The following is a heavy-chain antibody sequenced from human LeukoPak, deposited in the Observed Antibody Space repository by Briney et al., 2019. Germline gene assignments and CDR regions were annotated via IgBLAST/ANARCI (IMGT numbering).Heavy chain of an antibody. D-gene: IGHD5-18*01. CDR1: GGSISSSSYY. V-gene: IGHV4-39*07. CDR2: IYYSGST. CDR3: ARVTRYSYGPYYYYYMDV. J-gene: IGHJ6*03. Sequence: PSETLSLTCTVSGGSISSSSYYWGWIRQPPGKGLEWIGSIYYSGSTYYNPSLKSRVTISVDTSKNQFSLKLSSVTAADTAVYYCARVTRYSYGPYYYYYMDVWGKGTTVTVSS.